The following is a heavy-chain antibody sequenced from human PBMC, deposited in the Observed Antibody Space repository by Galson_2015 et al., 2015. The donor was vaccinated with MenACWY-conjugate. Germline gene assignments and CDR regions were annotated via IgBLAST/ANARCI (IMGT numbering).Heavy chain of an antibody. CDR3: ARGHYGMYV. Sequence: SLRLSCAASGFTFRNYWMPWVRQAPGKGLEWVSSIKKDGSEKYYVDSVKGRFTISRDNAKNSLYLEMNSLRVEDTAVYSCARGHYGMYVWGQATTITASS. CDR2: IKKDGSEK. J-gene: IGHJ6*02. CDR1: GFTFRNYW. V-gene: IGHV3-7*03.